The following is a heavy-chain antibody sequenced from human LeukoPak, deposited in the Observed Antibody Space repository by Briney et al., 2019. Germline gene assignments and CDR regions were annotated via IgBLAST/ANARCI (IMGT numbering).Heavy chain of an antibody. V-gene: IGHV4-30-2*01. CDR3: ARSHYYDSSGSHNNWFDP. CDR2: IYHSGST. Sequence: TSQTLSLTCAVSGGSISSGGYSWSWIRQPPGKGLEWIGYIYHSGSTYYNPSLKSRVTISVDRSKNQFSLRLRSVTAADTAVYYCARSHYYDSSGSHNNWFDPWGQGTLVTVSS. D-gene: IGHD3-22*01. CDR1: GGSISSGGYS. J-gene: IGHJ5*02.